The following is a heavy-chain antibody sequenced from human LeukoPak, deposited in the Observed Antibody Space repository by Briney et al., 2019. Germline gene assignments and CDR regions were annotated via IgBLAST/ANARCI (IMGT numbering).Heavy chain of an antibody. CDR1: GFTFDDYG. CDR2: INWNGGST. D-gene: IGHD6-13*01. J-gene: IGHJ3*02. V-gene: IGHV3-20*04. CDR3: ARDERYSSSWYASDAFDI. Sequence: PGGSLRLSCAASGFTFDDYGMSWVRQAPGKGLEWVSGINWNGGSTGYADSLEGRFTISRDNAKNSLYLQMNSLRAEDTAVYYCARDERYSSSWYASDAFDIWGQGTMVTVSS.